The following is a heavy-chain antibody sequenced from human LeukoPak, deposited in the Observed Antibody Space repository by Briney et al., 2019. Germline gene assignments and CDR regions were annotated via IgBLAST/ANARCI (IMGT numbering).Heavy chain of an antibody. CDR2: INHSGST. J-gene: IGHJ6*03. D-gene: IGHD2-2*01. Sequence: PSETLSLTCAVYGGSFSGYYWSWIRQPPGKGLEWIGEINHSGSTNNNPSLKSRVTISVDTSKNQFSLKLSSVTAADTAVYYCATRSRDIVVVGSSAYYYYYMDVWGKGTTVTVSS. CDR1: GGSFSGYY. CDR3: ATRSRDIVVVGSSAYYYYYMDV. V-gene: IGHV4-34*01.